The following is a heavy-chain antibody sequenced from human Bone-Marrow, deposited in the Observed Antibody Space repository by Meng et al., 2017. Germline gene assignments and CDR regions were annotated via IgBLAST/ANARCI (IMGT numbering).Heavy chain of an antibody. CDR2: IYYTGTT. J-gene: IGHJ4*02. CDR3: ARTPGYSYGQIDS. Sequence: VQVQESGPGLVGPSETLSLPCTVSGGSVYSGSYYWSWIRQPPGKGLEWIGYIYYTGTTKYNPSLKSRVTISVDTSKNQFSLNLSSVTAADTALYYCARTPGYSYGQIDSWGQGTLVTVFS. V-gene: IGHV4-61*01. CDR1: GGSVYSGSYY. D-gene: IGHD5-18*01.